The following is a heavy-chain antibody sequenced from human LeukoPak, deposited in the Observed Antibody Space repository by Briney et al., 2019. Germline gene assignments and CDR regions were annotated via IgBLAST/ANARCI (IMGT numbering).Heavy chain of an antibody. CDR3: ARGRVSPSYDVLTGSYRPTYYFDY. J-gene: IGHJ4*02. CDR1: GGSFSDFF. CDR2: INHSGDT. D-gene: IGHD3-9*01. V-gene: IGHV4-34*01. Sequence: SETLSLTCAVYGGSFSDFFWTWVRQPPGKGLEWIGEINHSGDTKYNPSLNSRVTTSVDTSNNQLSLNLISVTAADTAVYYCARGRVSPSYDVLTGSYRPTYYFDYWGQGTLVTVSS.